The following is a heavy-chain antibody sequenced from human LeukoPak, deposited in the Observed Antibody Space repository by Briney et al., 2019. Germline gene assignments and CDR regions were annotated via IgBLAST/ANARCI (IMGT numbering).Heavy chain of an antibody. J-gene: IGHJ4*02. D-gene: IGHD3-22*01. CDR1: GGSISSSSYY. Sequence: PSETLSLTCTVSGGSISSSSYYWGWIRQPPGTGLEWIGSIYYSVSTYYNPSLKSRFTISVDTSKNQFSLKLSSVTAADTAVYYCARHLRAIDYYDSSGYYPDYWGQGTLVTVSS. CDR3: ARHLRAIDYYDSSGYYPDY. V-gene: IGHV4-39*01. CDR2: IYYSVST.